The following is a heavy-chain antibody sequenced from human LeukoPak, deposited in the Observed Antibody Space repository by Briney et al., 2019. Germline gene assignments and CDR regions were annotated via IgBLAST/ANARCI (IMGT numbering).Heavy chain of an antibody. CDR3: ARENGEYSGPESYLRKNYYFDY. V-gene: IGHV3-30*04. CDR2: ISYDENKK. D-gene: IGHD3-10*01. J-gene: IGHJ4*02. Sequence: GGSLRLSCAASGITFSSRALHWVRQAPGKGLEWVAFISYDENKKNYLDSVKGRFTISRDNSKKALYLQMNNLRAEDTAMYYCARENGEYSGPESYLRKNYYFDYWGQGTLVTVSS. CDR1: GITFSSRA.